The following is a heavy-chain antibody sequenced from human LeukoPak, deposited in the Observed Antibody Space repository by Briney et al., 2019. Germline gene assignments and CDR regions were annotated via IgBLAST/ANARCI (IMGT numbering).Heavy chain of an antibody. J-gene: IGHJ4*02. Sequence: PGGTLRLSCAASGFTFSSYDMHWVRHAPGKGLEWVAVISYEGSNIHYGDSVEGRFTISRHNSKSTLDLQMDSLRPEDTAVYYCAKGTINLYYGSALDFWGQGALVTVSS. D-gene: IGHD3-10*01. V-gene: IGHV3-30*18. CDR2: ISYEGSNI. CDR1: GFTFSSYD. CDR3: AKGTINLYYGSALDF.